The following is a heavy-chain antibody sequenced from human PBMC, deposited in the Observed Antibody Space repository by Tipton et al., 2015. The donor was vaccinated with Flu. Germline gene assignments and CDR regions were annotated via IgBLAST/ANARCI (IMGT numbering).Heavy chain of an antibody. J-gene: IGHJ4*02. Sequence: GSLRLSCAASGFTFSNSWMDWVRQTPGKGLEWVANINGDGSGKRYVDSVMGRFTISRDNAKNSLYLQMNNLRAEDTAVYYCSWSLNYWGQGTLVTVSS. V-gene: IGHV3-7*01. CDR1: GFTFSNSW. CDR2: INGDGSGK. CDR3: SWSLNY.